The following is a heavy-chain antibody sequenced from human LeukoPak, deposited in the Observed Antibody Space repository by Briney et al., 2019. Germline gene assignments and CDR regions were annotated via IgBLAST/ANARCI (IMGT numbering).Heavy chain of an antibody. CDR1: GFTVSSNY. Sequence: GGSLRLSCAASGFTVSSNYMSWVRQAPGKGLEWVSVIYSGGSTYYADSVKGRFTISRDNSKNTLYLQMNSLRAEDTAVYYCARLRRELLPYFDYRGQGTLVTVSS. V-gene: IGHV3-53*01. CDR3: ARLRRELLPYFDY. D-gene: IGHD1-26*01. J-gene: IGHJ4*02. CDR2: IYSGGST.